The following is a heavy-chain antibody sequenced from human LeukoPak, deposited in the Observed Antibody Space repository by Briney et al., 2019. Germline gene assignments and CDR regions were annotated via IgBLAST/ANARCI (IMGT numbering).Heavy chain of an antibody. V-gene: IGHV1-8*01. D-gene: IGHD3-10*01. CDR2: MNPNSGNT. Sequence: ASVKVSCKASGYTFTSYDINWVRQATGQGLEWMGWMNPNSGNTGYTQKFQGRVTMTRNTSISTAYMELSSLRSEDTAVYYCATQKGSLWFGESTNWFDPWGQGTLVTVSS. CDR1: GYTFTSYD. J-gene: IGHJ5*02. CDR3: ATQKGSLWFGESTNWFDP.